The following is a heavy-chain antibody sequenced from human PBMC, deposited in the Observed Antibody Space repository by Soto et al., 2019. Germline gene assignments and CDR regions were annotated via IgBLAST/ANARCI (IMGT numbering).Heavy chain of an antibody. J-gene: IGHJ6*03. V-gene: IGHV3-23*01. CDR2: GGSGGSR. Sequence: GGALRLSCVTSGFTFSTYGMTWVRQAPGKGLEWVSYGGSGGSRYYAESVKGRFTISRDNSKNTLSLEMNSLRAEDTATYYCGKFRGSAYPYYYMDVWGKGTTVTVSS. CDR1: GFTFSTYG. D-gene: IGHD3-10*01. CDR3: GKFRGSAYPYYYMDV.